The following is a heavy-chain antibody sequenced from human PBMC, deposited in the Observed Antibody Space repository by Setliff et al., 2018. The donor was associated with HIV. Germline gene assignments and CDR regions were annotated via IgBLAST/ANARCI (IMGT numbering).Heavy chain of an antibody. CDR3: ARHAGPRNFRSGYLSDMDV. CDR2: IYPGDSDT. D-gene: IGHD3-3*01. Sequence: PGESLKISCKGSGYSFTTYWIGWVRQMPGKGLEWMGIIYPGDSDTRYSPSFQGQVTFSADKSINTAYLQWSSLKASDTAMYYCARHAGPRNFRSGYLSDMDVWGKGTTVTVSS. J-gene: IGHJ6*03. V-gene: IGHV5-51*01. CDR1: GYSFTTYW.